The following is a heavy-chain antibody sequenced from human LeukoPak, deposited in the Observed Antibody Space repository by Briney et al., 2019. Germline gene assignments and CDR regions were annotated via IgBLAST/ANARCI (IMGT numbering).Heavy chain of an antibody. Sequence: SETLSLTCAVYGGSFSGYYWSWIRQPPGKGLEWIGEINHSGSTNYNPSLKSRVTISVDTSKNQFSLKLSSVTAADTAVYYCARGRIWRLRLWGYFDYWGQGTLVTVSS. CDR1: GGSFSGYY. CDR2: INHSGST. J-gene: IGHJ4*02. CDR3: ARGRIWRLRLWGYFDY. D-gene: IGHD5-12*01. V-gene: IGHV4-34*01.